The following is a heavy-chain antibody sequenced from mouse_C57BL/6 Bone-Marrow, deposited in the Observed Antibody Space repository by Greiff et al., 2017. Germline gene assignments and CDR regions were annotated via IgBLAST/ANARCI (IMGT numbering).Heavy chain of an antibody. D-gene: IGHD3-2*02. Sequence: QVQLQQPGAELVKPGASVKLSCKASGYTFTSYWMHWVKQRPGRGLEWIGRIDPTSGGTKYNEKFKSKATLTVDKPSSTAYMQLSSLTSEDSAVFYCARSRQLRLPWFAYWGQGTLVTVSA. J-gene: IGHJ3*01. CDR3: ARSRQLRLPWFAY. CDR2: IDPTSGGT. V-gene: IGHV1-72*01. CDR1: GYTFTSYW.